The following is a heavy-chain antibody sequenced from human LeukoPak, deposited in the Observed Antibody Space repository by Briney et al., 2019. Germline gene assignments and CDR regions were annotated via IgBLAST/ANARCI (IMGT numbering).Heavy chain of an antibody. CDR3: ARGGRYSYGVDY. D-gene: IGHD5-18*01. J-gene: IGHJ4*02. Sequence: SETLSLTCTVSGGSISIYYWSWIRQPPGKGLEWIGYIYYSGSTNYNPPLKSRVTISVDTSKNQFSLKLSSVTAADTAVYYCARGGRYSYGVDYWGQGTLVTVSS. CDR1: GGSISIYY. V-gene: IGHV4-59*01. CDR2: IYYSGST.